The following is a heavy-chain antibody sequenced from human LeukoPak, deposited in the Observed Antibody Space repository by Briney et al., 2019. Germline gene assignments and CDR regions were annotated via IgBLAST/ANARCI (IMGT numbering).Heavy chain of an antibody. CDR1: GIPFSDYY. CDR2: ISASSSYT. J-gene: IGHJ4*02. CDR3: AAGTAADF. Sequence: GGSLRLSCVVSGIPFSDYYMNWIRLAPGKGLEWISYISASSSYTDYADSVEGRFTISRDNAKNTLYLQMNSLGVEDTAVYYCAAGTAADFWGQGTLVSVSS. V-gene: IGHV3-11*03. D-gene: IGHD6-13*01.